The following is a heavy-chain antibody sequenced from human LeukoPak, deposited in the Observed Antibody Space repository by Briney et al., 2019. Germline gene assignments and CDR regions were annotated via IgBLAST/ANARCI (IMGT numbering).Heavy chain of an antibody. CDR3: ARGEGYGDYQSLFDY. V-gene: IGHV4-30-2*01. Sequence: SETLSLTCAVSGGSISSGGYSWSWIRQPPGKGLEWIGYIYHSGSTYYNPSLKGRVTISVDRSKNQFSLKLSSVTAADTAVYYCARGEGYGDYQSLFDYWGQGTLVTVSS. D-gene: IGHD4-17*01. CDR2: IYHSGST. J-gene: IGHJ4*02. CDR1: GGSISSGGYS.